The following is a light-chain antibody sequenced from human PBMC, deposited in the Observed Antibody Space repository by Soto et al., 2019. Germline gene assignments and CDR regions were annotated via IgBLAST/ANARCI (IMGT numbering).Light chain of an antibody. CDR2: GAS. Sequence: EIVLTQSPGTLSLSPGERATLSCRASQSVISTYLAWYQQKPGQAPRLLIYGASSRATGIPDRFSDSGSGTDFTLTISRLEPEDFAVYYCQQYRDSLGTFGQGTKVEIK. CDR1: QSVISTY. J-gene: IGKJ1*01. CDR3: QQYRDSLGT. V-gene: IGKV3-20*01.